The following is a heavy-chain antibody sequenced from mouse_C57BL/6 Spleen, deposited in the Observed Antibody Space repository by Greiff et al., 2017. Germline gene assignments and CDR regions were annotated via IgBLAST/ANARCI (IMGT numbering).Heavy chain of an antibody. J-gene: IGHJ3*01. CDR1: W. Sequence: QVQLQQPGAELVKPGASVKLSYWMHWVKQRPGQGLEWIGMIHPNSGSTNYNEKFKRKATLTVDKSSSTAYMKLSSLTSEDSVVYYCVRGTYYDYDGPFAYWGQGTLVTVSA. CDR2: IHPNSGST. CDR3: VRGTYYDYDGPFAY. V-gene: IGHV1-64*01. D-gene: IGHD2-4*01.